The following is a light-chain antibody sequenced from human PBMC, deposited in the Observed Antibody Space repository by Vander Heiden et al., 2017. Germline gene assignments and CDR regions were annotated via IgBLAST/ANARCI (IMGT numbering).Light chain of an antibody. CDR3: QQDNCYSSGT. CDR2: KAS. CDR1: QSISSW. V-gene: IGKV1-5*03. Sequence: DIQMTQFPSTLSASVGDRVTITCRASQSISSWLAWYQQKPGKAPKLLIYKASTLESGVPPRFSGSGSGTEFTLTISSRQPDDFAAYYCQQDNCYSSGTFGPGTKVEIK. J-gene: IGKJ1*01.